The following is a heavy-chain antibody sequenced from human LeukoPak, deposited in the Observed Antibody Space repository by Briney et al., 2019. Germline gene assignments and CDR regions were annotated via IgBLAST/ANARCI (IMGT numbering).Heavy chain of an antibody. CDR1: GFTVSSNY. CDR2: IYSGGST. CDR3: ARYGSGSYRYYFDY. J-gene: IGHJ4*02. D-gene: IGHD3-10*01. V-gene: IGHV3-66*01. Sequence: GGSLRLSCAASGFTVSSNYMSWVRQAPGKGLEGGSVIYSGGSTYYADSVRGRFTISRDNSKNTLYLQMNSLRAEDTAVYYCARYGSGSYRYYFDYWGQGTLVTVSS.